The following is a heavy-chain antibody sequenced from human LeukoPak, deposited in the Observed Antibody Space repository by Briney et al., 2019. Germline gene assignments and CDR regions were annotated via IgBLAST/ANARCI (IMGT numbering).Heavy chain of an antibody. CDR2: ISSSSSYI. CDR3: ARARGATVTLIDS. D-gene: IGHD4-17*01. V-gene: IGHV3-21*01. Sequence: PGGSLRLSCAASGFTFSSYSMNWVRQAPGKGLEWVSSISSSSSYIYYADSVKGRFTISRDNAKNSLYLQMNSLRAEDTAVYYCARARGATVTLIDSWGQGTLVTVSS. J-gene: IGHJ5*01. CDR1: GFTFSSYS.